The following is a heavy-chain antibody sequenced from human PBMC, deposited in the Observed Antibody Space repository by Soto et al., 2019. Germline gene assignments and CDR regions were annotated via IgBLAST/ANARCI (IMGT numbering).Heavy chain of an antibody. CDR3: ARHSSSWYGGADMKYFDY. Sequence: QVQLVESGGGLVKPGGSLRLSCAASGFTFSDYYMSWIRQAPGKGLEWVSYISRSGSTIYYADSVKGRFTISRDNAKNSLYLHMKSLGAEDTAVYYCARHSSSWYGGADMKYFDYWGQGTLVTVSS. J-gene: IGHJ4*02. V-gene: IGHV3-11*01. D-gene: IGHD6-13*01. CDR2: ISRSGSTI. CDR1: GFTFSDYY.